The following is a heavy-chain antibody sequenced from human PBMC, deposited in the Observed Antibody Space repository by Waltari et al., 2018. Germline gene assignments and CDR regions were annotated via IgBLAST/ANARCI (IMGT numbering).Heavy chain of an antibody. CDR1: GYTFTSYY. D-gene: IGHD5-12*01. CDR2: TNPSAGST. Sequence: KPGASVKVSCKASGYTFTSYYMLWVRQATGRGLEWMGITNPSAGSTSYAQKFQGRDTMTRDTSTSTVYMGLSSLRSEDTAVYYCARGGEMATIKDYWGQGTLVTVSS. J-gene: IGHJ4*01. V-gene: IGHV1-46*01. CDR3: ARGGEMATIKDY.